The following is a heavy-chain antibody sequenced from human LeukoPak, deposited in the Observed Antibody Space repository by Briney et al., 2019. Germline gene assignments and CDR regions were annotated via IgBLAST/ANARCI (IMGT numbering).Heavy chain of an antibody. CDR2: IYYGGST. V-gene: IGHV4-59*11. CDR3: ARGIPMANLAFDY. CDR1: GGSISSHY. J-gene: IGHJ4*02. D-gene: IGHD3-10*01. Sequence: PSETLSITCTVSGGSISSHYWSWIRQPPGKGLAWIGYIYYGGSTNYNPSLESRVSISLDTSKNQFSLKLRSVTAADTAVYYCARGIPMANLAFDYWGQGTLVTVSS.